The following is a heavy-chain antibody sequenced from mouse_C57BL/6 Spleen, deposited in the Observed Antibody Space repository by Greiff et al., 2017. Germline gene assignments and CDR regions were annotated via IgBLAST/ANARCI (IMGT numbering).Heavy chain of an antibody. CDR1: GYAFSSSW. CDR3: AREEETVYYFDY. D-gene: IGHD4-1*01. Sequence: VQLQQSGPELVKPGASVKISCKASGYAFSSSWMNWVKQRPGKGLEWIGRIYPGDGDTNYNGKFKGKATLTADKSSSTAYMQLSSLTSEDSAVYFCAREEETVYYFDYWGQGTTLTVSS. V-gene: IGHV1-82*01. CDR2: IYPGDGDT. J-gene: IGHJ2*01.